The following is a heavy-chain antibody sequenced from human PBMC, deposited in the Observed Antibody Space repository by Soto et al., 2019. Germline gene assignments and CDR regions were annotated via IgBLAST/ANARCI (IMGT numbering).Heavy chain of an antibody. V-gene: IGHV1-69*13. CDR3: ASWLKGPDIGNYYYGMDV. J-gene: IGHJ6*02. Sequence: SVKVSCKASGGAFSDYAFSWVRQAPGQGLEWLGGIMPIFRAPDCAQKFQGRVTITADEFTRTAYMEMNSLRSEDTAVYYCASWLKGPDIGNYYYGMDVWGQGTTVTVSS. CDR2: IMPIFRAP. CDR1: GGAFSDYA. D-gene: IGHD2-15*01.